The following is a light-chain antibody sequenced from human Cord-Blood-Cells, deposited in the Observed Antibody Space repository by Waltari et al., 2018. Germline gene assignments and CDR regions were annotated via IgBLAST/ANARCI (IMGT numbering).Light chain of an antibody. Sequence: DIVMTQSPDSLAVSLGDRATINCKSSLSVLYSSNNKNYLAWYQQKPGQPPKLLIYWASTRESGVPDRFSGSGSGTDFTLTISSLQAEDVAVYYCQQYYSTPWTFGQGTKVEIK. J-gene: IGKJ1*01. CDR3: QQYYSTPWT. CDR2: WAS. V-gene: IGKV4-1*01. CDR1: LSVLYSSNNKNY.